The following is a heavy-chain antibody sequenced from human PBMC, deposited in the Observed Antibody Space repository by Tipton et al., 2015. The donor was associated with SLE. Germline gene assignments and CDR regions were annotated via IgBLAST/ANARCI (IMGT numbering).Heavy chain of an antibody. J-gene: IGHJ3*02. CDR2: IWYDGSNK. CDR3: ASWWELPPHAFDI. D-gene: IGHD1-26*01. Sequence: SLRLSCPASGFTFSSYGMHWVRQAPGKGLEWVAVIWYDGSNKYYADSVKGRFTISRDNAKNSLYLQMNSLRADDTAVYYCASWWELPPHAFDIWGQGTMVTVSS. CDR1: GFTFSSYG. V-gene: IGHV3-33*03.